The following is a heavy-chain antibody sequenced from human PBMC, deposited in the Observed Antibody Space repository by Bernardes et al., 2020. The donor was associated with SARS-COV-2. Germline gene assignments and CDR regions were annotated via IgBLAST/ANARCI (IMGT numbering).Heavy chain of an antibody. J-gene: IGHJ6*02. CDR3: ARDSMGMTTEGLKYYGMDV. D-gene: IGHD4-17*01. Sequence: GGSLRLSCAASGFTFSSYSMNWVRQAPGKGLEWVSSISSSSSYIYYADSVKGRFTISRDNSKNTLSLQMNSLRPEDTAVYYCARDSMGMTTEGLKYYGMDVWGQGTTVTVSS. CDR1: GFTFSSYS. CDR2: ISSSSSYI. V-gene: IGHV3-21*01.